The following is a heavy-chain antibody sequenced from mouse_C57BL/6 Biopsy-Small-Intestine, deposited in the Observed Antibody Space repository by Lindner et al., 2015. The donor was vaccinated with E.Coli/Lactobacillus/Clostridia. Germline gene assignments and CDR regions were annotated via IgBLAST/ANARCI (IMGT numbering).Heavy chain of an antibody. Sequence: VQLQESGPELVKPGASVKISCKASGYSFTDYYMNWVKQSPEKSLEWIGEINPSTGGTAYNQKFKAKATLTVDKSSSTSYMQLMSLTSEDSAVYYCARSYYDYLDYWGQGTTLTVPS. CDR3: ARSYYDYLDY. CDR2: INPSTGGT. CDR1: GYSFTDYY. V-gene: IGHV1-42*01. J-gene: IGHJ2*01. D-gene: IGHD2-4*01.